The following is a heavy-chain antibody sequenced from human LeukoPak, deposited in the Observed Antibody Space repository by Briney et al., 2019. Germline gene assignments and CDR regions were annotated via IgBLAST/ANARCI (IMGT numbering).Heavy chain of an antibody. Sequence: PSETLSLTCTVSGGSISTYYWSWIRQSPGKGLEWIGYIYYSGSTNYNPSLNSRVTISFDTSKDQFSLQLTSVTAADTAVYYCARGSYDGGSGWGRFDYWGLGTLVTVSS. D-gene: IGHD6-19*01. CDR2: IYYSGST. CDR1: GGSISTYY. V-gene: IGHV4-59*08. CDR3: ARGSYDGGSGWGRFDY. J-gene: IGHJ4*02.